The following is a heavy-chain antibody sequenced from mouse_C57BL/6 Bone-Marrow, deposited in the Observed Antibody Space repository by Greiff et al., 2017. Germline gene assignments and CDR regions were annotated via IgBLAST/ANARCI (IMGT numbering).Heavy chain of an antibody. CDR2: IYPTSGRT. J-gene: IGHJ2*01. D-gene: IGHD4-1*01. V-gene: IGHV1-55*01. CDR1: GYTFTSYW. Sequence: QVHVKQPGAELVKPGASVKMSCKASGYTFTSYWITWVKQRPGQGLEWIGDIYPTSGRTNYNEKFKSKAILTVDTSSNTAYMQLSSLISEDSAVFYCARSGPLGRSFDYWGQGTTLTVSS. CDR3: ARSGPLGRSFDY.